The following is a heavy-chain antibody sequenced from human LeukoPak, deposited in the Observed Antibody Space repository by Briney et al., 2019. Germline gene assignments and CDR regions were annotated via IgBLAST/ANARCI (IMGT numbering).Heavy chain of an antibody. CDR2: ISSSSSYI. Sequence: GGSLRLSCAASGFTFNRYSMNWVRQAPGKGLEWVSSISSSSSYIYYADPVKGRFTISRDNAKNSLSLQMNSLRAEDTAVYYCAKEPLKELLWFGEFLNWGQGTLVTVSS. D-gene: IGHD3-10*01. CDR3: AKEPLKELLWFGEFLN. V-gene: IGHV3-21*04. J-gene: IGHJ4*01. CDR1: GFTFNRYS.